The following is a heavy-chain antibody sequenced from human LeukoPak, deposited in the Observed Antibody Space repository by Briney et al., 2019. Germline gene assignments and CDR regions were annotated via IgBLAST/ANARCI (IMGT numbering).Heavy chain of an antibody. CDR1: GFTFSSYD. D-gene: IGHD3-10*01. CDR3: VRDGIRDIPGVITIRYDY. CDR2: IGTAGDT. V-gene: IGHV3-13*04. Sequence: GGSLRLSCAASGFTFSSYDMHWVRQATGKGLEWVSAIGTAGDTYYPGSVKGRFTISRDNAENSLYLQMNSLRAEDTALYYCVRDGIRDIPGVITIRYDYWGQGTLVTVSS. J-gene: IGHJ4*02.